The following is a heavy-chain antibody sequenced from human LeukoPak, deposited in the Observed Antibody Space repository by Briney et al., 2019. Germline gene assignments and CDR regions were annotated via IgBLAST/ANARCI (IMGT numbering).Heavy chain of an antibody. CDR3: ARERDTAMVTGDAFDI. J-gene: IGHJ3*02. D-gene: IGHD5-18*01. CDR1: GYTFTGYY. Sequence: ASVKVSCKASGYTFTGYYMHWVRQAPGQGLEWMGWINPNSGGTNYVQKFQGRVTMTRDMSISTAYMELSRLRSDDTAVYYCARERDTAMVTGDAFDIWGQGTMVTVSS. V-gene: IGHV1-2*02. CDR2: INPNSGGT.